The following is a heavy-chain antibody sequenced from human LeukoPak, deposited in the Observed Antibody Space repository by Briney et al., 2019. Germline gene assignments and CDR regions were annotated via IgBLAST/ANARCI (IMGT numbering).Heavy chain of an antibody. J-gene: IGHJ5*02. Sequence: GASVKVSCKASGYTFTNYGISWVRQAPGQGLEWMGWISAYNGNTHYAQNLQGRVTMTTDTSTSTAYMELKSLRSDDTAVYYCARGGHRRYYYTSGSAFDLWGQGTLVTVSS. CDR2: ISAYNGNT. V-gene: IGHV1-18*01. CDR1: GYTFTNYG. D-gene: IGHD3-10*01. CDR3: ARGGHRRYYYTSGSAFDL.